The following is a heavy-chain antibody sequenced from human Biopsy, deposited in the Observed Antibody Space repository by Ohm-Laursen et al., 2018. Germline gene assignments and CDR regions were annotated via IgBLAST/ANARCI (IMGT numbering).Heavy chain of an antibody. CDR3: ATDADGYYTEFDF. CDR1: RGPFNNHA. J-gene: IGHJ4*02. CDR2: IVPILGTV. Sequence: SSVKVSCKASRGPFNNHAFSWVRQAPGQGLEWLGRIVPILGTVNYAQRFQGRVALTADKSTGTAYMELNRLISDDTAVYYCATDADGYYTEFDFWGQGTLITVSS. V-gene: IGHV1-69*04. D-gene: IGHD5-24*01.